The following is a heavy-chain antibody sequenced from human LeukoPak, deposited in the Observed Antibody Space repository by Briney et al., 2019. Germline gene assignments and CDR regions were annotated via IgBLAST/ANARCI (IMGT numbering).Heavy chain of an antibody. Sequence: SETLSLTCAVYGGSFSGYYWSWIRQPPGKGLDWIGEINHSGSTNYNPSLKSRVTISVDTSKNQFSLKLSSVTAADTAVYYCARNWGSRYYFDYWGQGTLVTVSS. J-gene: IGHJ4*02. CDR1: GGSFSGYY. CDR3: ARNWGSRYYFDY. CDR2: INHSGST. D-gene: IGHD7-27*01. V-gene: IGHV4-34*01.